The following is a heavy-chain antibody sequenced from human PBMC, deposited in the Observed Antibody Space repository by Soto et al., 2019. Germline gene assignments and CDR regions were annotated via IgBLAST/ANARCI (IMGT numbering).Heavy chain of an antibody. CDR3: AREENYYGSGSYYNGPQGENWFDP. CDR2: ISSSSSTI. CDR1: GFNCSSYG. D-gene: IGHD3-10*01. Sequence: GGPNRLSSRAAGFNCSSYGVNWVRQKTGKGLEWVSYISSSSSTIYYADSVKGRFTISRDNAKNSLYLQMNSLRAEDTAVYYCAREENYYGSGSYYNGPQGENWFDPWGRGTLVTVSS. V-gene: IGHV3-48*01. J-gene: IGHJ5*02.